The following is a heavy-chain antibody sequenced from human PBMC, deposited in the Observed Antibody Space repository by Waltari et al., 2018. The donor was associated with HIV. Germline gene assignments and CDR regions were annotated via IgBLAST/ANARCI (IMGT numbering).Heavy chain of an antibody. J-gene: IGHJ1*01. D-gene: IGHD1-26*01. CDR3: ARGEDVTLTHLTPGFRLQF. Sequence: LVQSASDVREPGASVPLSCKASGDPLHTYSLHCSPRAPGQGLEWMGRINPASGDTTYSHTFQGRVTMTRDTASASTYMELTRLTSADTATYFCARGEDVTLTHLTPGFRLQFWGQGSLVVVSS. CDR1: GDPLHTYS. V-gene: IGHV1-2*06. CDR2: INPASGDT.